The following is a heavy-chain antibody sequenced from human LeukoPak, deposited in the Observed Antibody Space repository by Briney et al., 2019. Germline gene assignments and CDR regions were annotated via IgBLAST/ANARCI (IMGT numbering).Heavy chain of an antibody. CDR3: ARDLAVAGTGAPYYYYGMDV. D-gene: IGHD6-19*01. J-gene: IGHJ6*02. V-gene: IGHV3-33*08. CDR2: IWYDGSNK. CDR1: GFTFSSYS. Sequence: GGSLRLSCAASGFTFSSYSMNWVRQAPGKGLEWVAVIWYDGSNKYYADSVKGRFTISRDNSKNTLYLQMNSLRAEDTAVYYCARDLAVAGTGAPYYYYGMDVWGQGTTVTVSS.